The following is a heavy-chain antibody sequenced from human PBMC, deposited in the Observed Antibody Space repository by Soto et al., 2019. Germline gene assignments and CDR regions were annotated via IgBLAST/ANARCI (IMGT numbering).Heavy chain of an antibody. CDR3: ANDCGPTGDDAFES. J-gene: IGHJ3*02. D-gene: IGHD3-16*01. CDR1: GFTFSDYA. Sequence: GGSLRLSFAASGFTFSDYAMHWFRQAPGKGLEWVSGISWNSGSIGYADSVKGRFTISRDNAKNSLYLQMNSLRAEDTALYYWANDCGPTGDDAFESWGQGTLVPVAS. CDR2: ISWNSGSI. V-gene: IGHV3-9*01.